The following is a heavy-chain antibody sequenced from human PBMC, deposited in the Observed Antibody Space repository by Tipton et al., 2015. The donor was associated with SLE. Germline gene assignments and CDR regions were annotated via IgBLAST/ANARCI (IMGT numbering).Heavy chain of an antibody. CDR2: IYYSGST. D-gene: IGHD6-19*01. Sequence: TLSLTCTVSGGSISSYYWSWIRQPPGKGLEWIGYIYYSGSTNYNPSLKSRVTISVDTSKNQFSLKLSSVTAADTAVYYCASSETNNSGWYGVYFDYWGQGTLVTVSS. CDR3: ASSETNNSGWYGVYFDY. V-gene: IGHV4-59*12. J-gene: IGHJ4*02. CDR1: GGSISSYY.